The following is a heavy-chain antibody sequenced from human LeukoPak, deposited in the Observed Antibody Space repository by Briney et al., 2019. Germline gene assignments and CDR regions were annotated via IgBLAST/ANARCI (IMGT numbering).Heavy chain of an antibody. Sequence: GGSLRLSCAASGFTFSSYAMSWVRQAPGKGLEWVSAISGSGGSTYYADSVKGRFTISRDNSKNTLYLQMNSLRAEDTAVYYCAKGGGPYYYYYYMDVWGKGTTVTVSS. CDR2: ISGSGGST. J-gene: IGHJ6*03. CDR3: AKGGGPYYYYYYMDV. CDR1: GFTFSSYA. V-gene: IGHV3-23*01. D-gene: IGHD3-16*01.